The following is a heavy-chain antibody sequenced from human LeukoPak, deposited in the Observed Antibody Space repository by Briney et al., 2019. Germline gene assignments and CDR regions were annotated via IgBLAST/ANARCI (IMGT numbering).Heavy chain of an antibody. D-gene: IGHD6-19*01. CDR1: GFTVSSNF. CDR3: ARSSSGPPTYDAFDI. J-gene: IGHJ3*02. CDR2: ILTAGKT. Sequence: PGGSLRLSCAASGFTVSSNFMSWVRQAPGKGLEWVSVILTAGKTYYADSVKGRFTISRDDSKNTLYLQMNSLRAEDTAVYYCARSSSGPPTYDAFDIWGQGTMVTVSS. V-gene: IGHV3-53*05.